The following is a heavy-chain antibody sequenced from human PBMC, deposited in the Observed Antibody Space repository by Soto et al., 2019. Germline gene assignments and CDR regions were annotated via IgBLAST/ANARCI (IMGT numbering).Heavy chain of an antibody. V-gene: IGHV5-51*01. Sequence: GESLQISCRGSGYSFTSYWIGWVRLMPGKGMEWMGIIYPGDSDTRYSPSFQGQVTISADQSISTAYLPWSSLKASDTAMYYCPRIEAVGQHLGRTDVWGQRTTDSVAS. CDR2: IYPGDSDT. J-gene: IGHJ6*02. CDR1: GYSFTSYW. D-gene: IGHD6-13*01. CDR3: PRIEAVGQHLGRTDV.